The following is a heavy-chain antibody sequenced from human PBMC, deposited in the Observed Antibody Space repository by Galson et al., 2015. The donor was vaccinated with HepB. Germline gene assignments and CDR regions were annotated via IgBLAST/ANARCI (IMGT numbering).Heavy chain of an antibody. D-gene: IGHD3-10*01. J-gene: IGHJ6*02. Sequence: SLRLSCAASGFTFSSYAMHWVRQAPGKGLEWVAVISYDGSNKYYADSVKGRFTISRDNSKNTLYLQMNSLRAEDTAVYYCASCPVPTSITTVPLFYYGMDVWGQGTTVTVSS. CDR2: ISYDGSNK. CDR1: GFTFSSYA. CDR3: ASCPVPTSITTVPLFYYGMDV. V-gene: IGHV3-30-3*01.